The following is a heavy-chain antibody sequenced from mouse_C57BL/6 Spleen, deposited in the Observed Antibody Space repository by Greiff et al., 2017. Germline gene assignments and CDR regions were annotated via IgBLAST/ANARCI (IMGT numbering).Heavy chain of an antibody. CDR1: GYTFTSYW. D-gene: IGHD2-5*01. CDR2: IDPSDSYT. J-gene: IGHJ4*01. V-gene: IGHV1-50*01. Sequence: QVQLKQPGAELVKPGASVKLSCKASGYTFTSYWMQWVKQRPGQGLEWIGEIDPSDSYTNYNQKFKGKATLTVDTSSSTAYMQLSSLTSEDSAVYYCARGGYSNLYAMDYWGQGTSVTVSS. CDR3: ARGGYSNLYAMDY.